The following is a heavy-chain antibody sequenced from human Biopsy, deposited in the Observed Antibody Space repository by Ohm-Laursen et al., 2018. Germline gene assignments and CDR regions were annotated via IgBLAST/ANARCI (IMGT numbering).Heavy chain of an antibody. CDR2: ISPNSGGT. CDR3: ARDIMDRIAGLVARSDVFDV. D-gene: IGHD3-10*01. V-gene: IGHV1-2*02. J-gene: IGHJ3*01. CDR1: GYAVNDYF. Sequence: SVKVSCKGSGYAVNDYFLHWLRQAPGQGPEWMGWISPNSGGTNYAQKFQGRVTMTTDTSTSTVYLELRRLISDDTAVYYCARDIMDRIAGLVARSDVFDVWGQGTLVTVSS.